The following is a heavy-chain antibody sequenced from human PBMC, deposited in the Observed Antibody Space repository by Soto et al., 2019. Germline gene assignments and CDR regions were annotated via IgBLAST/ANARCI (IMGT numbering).Heavy chain of an antibody. CDR3: ARVVSGNYYTGVGHFDF. CDR1: GFTFSDYW. D-gene: IGHD1-26*01. V-gene: IGHV3-7*03. Sequence: PGGSLRLSCEASGFTFSDYWMIWVRQAPGRGLEWVANIRQDGSQINSVDSVKGRFTISRDNAKNSLFLQMNSLRAEDTALYYCARVVSGNYYTGVGHFDFWGQGALVTVSS. J-gene: IGHJ4*02. CDR2: IRQDGSQI.